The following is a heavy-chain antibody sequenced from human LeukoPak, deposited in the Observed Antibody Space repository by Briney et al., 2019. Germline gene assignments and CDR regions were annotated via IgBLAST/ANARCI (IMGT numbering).Heavy chain of an antibody. J-gene: IGHJ4*02. CDR2: FTYSGVNT. Sequence: GGSLRLPCAASGFTFSSYAMTWVRQAPGKGLEWVSTFTYSGVNTYYADSVRGRFTISRDNSKNTLYLQLNSLRAEDTALYYCAKGPHSSGWHYFDYWGQGTLVTVSS. V-gene: IGHV3-23*01. CDR3: AKGPHSSGWHYFDY. CDR1: GFTFSSYA. D-gene: IGHD6-19*01.